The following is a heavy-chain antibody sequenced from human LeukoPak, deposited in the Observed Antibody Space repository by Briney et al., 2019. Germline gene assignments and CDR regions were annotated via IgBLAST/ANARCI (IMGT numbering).Heavy chain of an antibody. Sequence: GGSLTLSCAASGFTFSSYGMHWVRQAPGKGLEWVAFISYDGSNKYYADSVKGRFTISRDNSKNTLYLQMNSLRAEDTAVYCCAKSIAVAGTTGWGAFDIWGQGTMVTVSS. J-gene: IGHJ3*02. V-gene: IGHV3-30*18. CDR1: GFTFSSYG. CDR2: ISYDGSNK. D-gene: IGHD6-19*01. CDR3: AKSIAVAGTTGWGAFDI.